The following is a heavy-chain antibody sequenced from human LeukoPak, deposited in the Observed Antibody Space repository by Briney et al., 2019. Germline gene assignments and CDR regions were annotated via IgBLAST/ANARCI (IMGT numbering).Heavy chain of an antibody. CDR1: GFTFSSYA. Sequence: PGGSLRLSCAASGFTFSSYAMSWVRQAPGKGLEWVSAISGSGGSTYYADSVKGRFTISRDNAKNSLYLQMNSLRAEDTAVYYCARRLWWDGSETFDYWGQGTLVTVSS. J-gene: IGHJ4*02. V-gene: IGHV3-23*01. CDR2: ISGSGGST. D-gene: IGHD3-10*01. CDR3: ARRLWWDGSETFDY.